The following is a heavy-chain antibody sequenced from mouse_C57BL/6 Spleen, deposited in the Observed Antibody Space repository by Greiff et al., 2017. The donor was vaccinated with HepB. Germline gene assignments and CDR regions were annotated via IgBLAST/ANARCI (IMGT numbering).Heavy chain of an antibody. Sequence: EVQLQQSGPELVKPGASVKIPCKASGYTFTDYNMDWVKQSHGKSLEWIGDINPNNGGTIYNQKFKGKATLTVDKSSSTAYMELRSLTSEDTAVYYCARRSFYPLRGYFDYWGQGTTLTVSS. J-gene: IGHJ2*01. CDR2: INPNNGGT. V-gene: IGHV1-18*01. D-gene: IGHD1-1*01. CDR1: GYTFTDYN. CDR3: ARRSFYPLRGYFDY.